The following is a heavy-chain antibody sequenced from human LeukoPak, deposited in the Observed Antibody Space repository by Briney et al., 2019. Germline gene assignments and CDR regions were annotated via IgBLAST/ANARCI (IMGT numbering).Heavy chain of an antibody. Sequence: SETLSLTCTVSGGSISSYYWSWIRQPPGKGLKWIGYIYYSGSTNYNPSLKSRVTISVDTSKNQFSQKLSSVTAADTAVYYCAGPGYSGSYYHYWGQGTLVTVSS. CDR1: GGSISSYY. J-gene: IGHJ4*02. CDR2: IYYSGST. D-gene: IGHD1-26*01. V-gene: IGHV4-59*01. CDR3: AGPGYSGSYYHY.